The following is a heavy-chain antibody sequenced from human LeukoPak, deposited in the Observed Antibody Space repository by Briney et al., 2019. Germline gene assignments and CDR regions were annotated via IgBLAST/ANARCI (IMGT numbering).Heavy chain of an antibody. CDR2: IYHSGRT. V-gene: IGHV4-38-2*02. J-gene: IGHJ5*02. CDR1: GYSISSGYY. CDR3: ARVYHSSSWYVRKHAWFDP. D-gene: IGHD6-13*01. Sequence: SETLSLTCTVSGYSISSGYYWGWIRQSPGKGLEWIGSIYHSGRTYYNPSLKSRLTISLDTSKNQFSLKLSSVTPEDTAVYYCARVYHSSSWYVRKHAWFDPWGQGTLVTVSS.